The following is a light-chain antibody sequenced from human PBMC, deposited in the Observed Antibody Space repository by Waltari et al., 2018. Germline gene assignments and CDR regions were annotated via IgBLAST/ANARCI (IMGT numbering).Light chain of an antibody. CDR1: ESVNRH. CDR3: QNYDSYQYA. Sequence: IQVTQSRYTLSASVGDRVNITCRTSESVNRHLAWYQQKPGRAPNLLIYKASTLETGAPSTFSGSGSGTEFNLTITNLQRDDLATYVCQNYDSYQYAFGPATKLEIK. V-gene: IGKV1-5*03. J-gene: IGKJ2*01. CDR2: KAS.